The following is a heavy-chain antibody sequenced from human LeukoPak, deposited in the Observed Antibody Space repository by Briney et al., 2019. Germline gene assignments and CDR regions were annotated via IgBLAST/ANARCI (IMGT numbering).Heavy chain of an antibody. CDR2: INPSGGST. J-gene: IGHJ4*02. Sequence: ASVKVSCKASGYTFTSYYMHWVRQAPGQGLEWMGIINPSGGSTSYAQKSQGRVTMTRNTSTSTVYMELSSLRSVDTAVYYCARDDSSGYRPFYWGQGTLVTVSS. CDR1: GYTFTSYY. CDR3: ARDDSSGYRPFY. V-gene: IGHV1-46*03. D-gene: IGHD3-22*01.